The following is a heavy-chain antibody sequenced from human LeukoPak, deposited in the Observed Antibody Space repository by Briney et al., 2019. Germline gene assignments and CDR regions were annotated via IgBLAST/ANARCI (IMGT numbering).Heavy chain of an antibody. CDR3: ARGGPTEAGAYCSSTSCYFFDY. J-gene: IGHJ4*02. Sequence: TGGSLRLSCAASGFTFSSYSLNWVRQAPGKGLEWISSISSSSSYIYYADSVKGRFTISRDNAKNSLYLQMNSLRAEDTAVYYCARGGPTEAGAYCSSTSCYFFDYRGQGTLVTVSS. V-gene: IGHV3-21*01. CDR1: GFTFSSYS. D-gene: IGHD2-2*01. CDR2: ISSSSSYI.